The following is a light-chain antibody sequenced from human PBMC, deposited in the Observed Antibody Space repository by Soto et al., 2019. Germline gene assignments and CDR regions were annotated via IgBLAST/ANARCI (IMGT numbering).Light chain of an antibody. CDR2: EVS. CDR3: SSKSPEF. CDR1: SSGIRDYNY. V-gene: IGLV2-14*01. Sequence: QSALTQPASVSGSPGQSITISCTGTSSGIRDYNYVSWYQQLPGNAPKLIMYEVSNRPSGLSNRFSGSKSGNTASLTISGLQAEDEADYYCSSKSPEFFGTGTKLTVL. J-gene: IGLJ1*01.